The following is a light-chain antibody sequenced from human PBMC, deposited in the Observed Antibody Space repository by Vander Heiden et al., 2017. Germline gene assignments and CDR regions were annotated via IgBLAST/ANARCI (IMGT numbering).Light chain of an antibody. CDR2: EVS. CDR3: SLYTSSSVYV. CDR1: SSHAGGYNY. V-gene: IGLV2-14*01. Sequence: QSALTQPASVSGSPGRSITISCTGTSSHAGGYNYVSWYQQPPGKAPKLMIYEVSNRPSGVSNRFSGSKSGNTASLTISGVQAEEEAEYYCSLYTSSSVYVFGNGNKVNVL. J-gene: IGLJ1*01.